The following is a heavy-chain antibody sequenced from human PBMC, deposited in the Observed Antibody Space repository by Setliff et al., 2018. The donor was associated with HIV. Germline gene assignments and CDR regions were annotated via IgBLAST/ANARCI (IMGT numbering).Heavy chain of an antibody. V-gene: IGHV1-69*10. CDR3: ARITTGGAFDI. D-gene: IGHD3-22*01. Sequence: GASVKVSCKASGGTFTNSAIGWVRQAPGQGLEWMGAIVPILGIANSAQKFQGRVTITTDESTNTAYMELSSLRSEDTAVYYCARITTGGAFDIWGQGTVVTVSS. CDR1: GGTFTNSA. CDR2: IVPILGIA. J-gene: IGHJ3*02.